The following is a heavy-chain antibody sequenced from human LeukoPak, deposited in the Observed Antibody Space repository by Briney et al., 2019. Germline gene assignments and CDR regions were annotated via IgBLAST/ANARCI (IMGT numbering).Heavy chain of an antibody. Sequence: GGALRLSCVASGFNFSDYAMNWGRQAPGKGLEWVSAISGSGGTTNYADSVKGRFATSRDNSKNTLSLQMSHLRHEDTARYYCAKDRYSNYGNWFDPWGQGTQVTVFS. CDR1: GFNFSDYA. CDR2: ISGSGGTT. V-gene: IGHV3-23*01. J-gene: IGHJ5*02. CDR3: AKDRYSNYGNWFDP. D-gene: IGHD4-11*01.